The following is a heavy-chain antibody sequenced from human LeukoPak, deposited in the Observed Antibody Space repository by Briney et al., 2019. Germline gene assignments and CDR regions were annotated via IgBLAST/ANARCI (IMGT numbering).Heavy chain of an antibody. CDR3: VRCEVSHYESSGFNDY. J-gene: IGHJ4*02. D-gene: IGHD3-22*01. Sequence: GASVKVSCKPSGYTFIRYYMHWVRQAPGQGLEWMEWMNPNSGGTNYAQKFQGRVAMTSDTSISTAYMELSRLTSDDTAVYYCVRCEVSHYESSGFNDYWGQGTLVTVSS. CDR2: MNPNSGGT. V-gene: IGHV1-2*02. CDR1: GYTFIRYY.